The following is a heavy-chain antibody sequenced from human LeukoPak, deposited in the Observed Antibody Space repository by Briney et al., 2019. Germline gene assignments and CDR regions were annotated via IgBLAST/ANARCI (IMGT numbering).Heavy chain of an antibody. Sequence: ASVKVSCKASGYTFSGYYMHWVRQAPGQGPEWMGWINPNSGVTNYAQKFQGRVTMTRDTSISTAYMELSRLRSDDTAVYYCARGGYNLDAFDIWGQGTMVTVSS. CDR1: GYTFSGYY. V-gene: IGHV1-2*02. J-gene: IGHJ3*02. D-gene: IGHD5-24*01. CDR3: ARGGYNLDAFDI. CDR2: INPNSGVT.